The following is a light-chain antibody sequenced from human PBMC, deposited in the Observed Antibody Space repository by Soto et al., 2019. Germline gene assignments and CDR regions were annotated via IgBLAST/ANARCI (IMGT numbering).Light chain of an antibody. CDR3: GSWDSSLSAYV. J-gene: IGLJ1*01. Sequence: QSVLTQPHSVSAAPGQKVTISCSGSSXNIGGNSVSWYQQLPGTAPKLLIYDDNKRPSGIPDRFSGSKSGTSATLGITGFQTGDEADYYCGSWDSSLSAYVFGTGTKVTLL. V-gene: IGLV1-51*01. CDR1: SXNIGGNS. CDR2: DDN.